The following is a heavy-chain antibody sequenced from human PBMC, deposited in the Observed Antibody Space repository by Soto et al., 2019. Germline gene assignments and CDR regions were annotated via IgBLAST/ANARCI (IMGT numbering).Heavy chain of an antibody. D-gene: IGHD6-13*01. Sequence: QVQLVESGGGVVQPGRSLRLSCAASGFTFSSYGMHWVRQAPGKGLEWVAVISYDGSNKYYADSVKGRFTISRDNSENTLYLQMNSLRVEDTAVYYCAKDSGAAAGDLGYWGQGILVTVSS. CDR1: GFTFSSYG. CDR3: AKDSGAAAGDLGY. J-gene: IGHJ4*02. V-gene: IGHV3-30*18. CDR2: ISYDGSNK.